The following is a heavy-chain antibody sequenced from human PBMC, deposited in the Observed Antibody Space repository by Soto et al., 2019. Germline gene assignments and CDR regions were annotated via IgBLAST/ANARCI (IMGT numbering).Heavy chain of an antibody. CDR1: GFTFSSYS. V-gene: IGHV3-48*01. Sequence: EVQLVESGGGLVQPGGSLRLSCAASGFTFSSYSMNWVRQAPGKGLEWVSYISSSSSTIYYAASVKGRFTISRDKAKNSLYLQMNSLRAEDTAVYYCARANYYGSPGDFDSWGQGTLVTVSS. CDR3: ARANYYGSPGDFDS. J-gene: IGHJ4*02. D-gene: IGHD3-10*01. CDR2: ISSSSSTI.